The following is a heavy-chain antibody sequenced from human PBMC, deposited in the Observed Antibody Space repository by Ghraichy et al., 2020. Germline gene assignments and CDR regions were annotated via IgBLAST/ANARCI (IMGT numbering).Heavy chain of an antibody. CDR3: ARRSGSYYYYYGMDV. V-gene: IGHV3-33*01. CDR2: IWYDGSNK. CDR1: GFTFSSYG. J-gene: IGHJ6*02. D-gene: IGHD1-26*01. Sequence: GGSLRLSCAASGFTFSSYGMHWVRQAPGKGLEWVAVIWYDGSNKYYADSVKGRFTISRDNSKNTLYLQMNSLRAEDTAVYYCARRSGSYYYYYGMDVWGQGTTVTVSS.